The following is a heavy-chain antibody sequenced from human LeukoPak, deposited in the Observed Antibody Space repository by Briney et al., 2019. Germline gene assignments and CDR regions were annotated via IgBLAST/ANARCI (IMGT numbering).Heavy chain of an antibody. CDR2: IYYSGST. V-gene: IGHV4-39*01. D-gene: IGHD1-26*01. Sequence: PSETLSLTCTVSGGSISSSSYYWGWIRQPPGKGLEWIGSIYYSGSTYYNPSLKSRVTISVDTSKNQFSLKLSSVTAADTAVYYCARRKASGSYSFVFDYWGQGTLVTVSS. CDR1: GGSISSSSYY. J-gene: IGHJ4*02. CDR3: ARRKASGSYSFVFDY.